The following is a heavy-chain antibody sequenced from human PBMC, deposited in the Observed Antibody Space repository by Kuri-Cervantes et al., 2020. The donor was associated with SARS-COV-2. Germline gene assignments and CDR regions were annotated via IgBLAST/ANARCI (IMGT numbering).Heavy chain of an antibody. CDR1: GFPFSSYA. J-gene: IGHJ3*02. CDR3: ANLQWLLIDDAFDI. D-gene: IGHD3-22*01. CDR2: ISDSGGST. Sequence: ETLSLTVAASGFPFSSYAMSWVRQAPGKGLECVSAISDSGGSTYYADSVKGRFTISRDNSKNTLYLQMNSLRAEDTAVYYCANLQWLLIDDAFDIWGQGTMVTVSS. V-gene: IGHV3-23*01.